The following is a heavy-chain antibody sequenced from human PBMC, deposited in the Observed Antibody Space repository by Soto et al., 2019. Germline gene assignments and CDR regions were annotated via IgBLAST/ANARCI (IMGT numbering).Heavy chain of an antibody. Sequence: ASVKVSCKASGYTFTSYGISWVRQAPGQGLEWMGWISAYNGNTNYAQKLQGRATMTTDTTTSTAYMEMRSLRSDETAVYYCARWATGTTLVWFDPWGQGTLVTVSS. CDR1: GYTFTSYG. CDR2: ISAYNGNT. D-gene: IGHD1-1*01. CDR3: ARWATGTTLVWFDP. J-gene: IGHJ5*02. V-gene: IGHV1-18*01.